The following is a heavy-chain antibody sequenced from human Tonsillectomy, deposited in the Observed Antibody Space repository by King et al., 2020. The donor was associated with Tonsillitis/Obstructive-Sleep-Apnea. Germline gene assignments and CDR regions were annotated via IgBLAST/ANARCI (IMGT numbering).Heavy chain of an antibody. CDR1: GGSISSSSYY. J-gene: IGHJ4*02. Sequence: QLQESGPGLVKPSETLSLTCTVSGGSISSSSYYWGWIRQPPGKGLEWIGSIYYSGSTYYNPSLKSRVTISVDTSKNQFSLKLSSVTAADTAVYYCSCMYYDFWSGLDGLRGFDAYYFDYWGQGTLVTVSS. V-gene: IGHV4-39*01. CDR3: SCMYYDFWSGLDGLRGFDAYYFDY. D-gene: IGHD3-3*01. CDR2: IYYSGST.